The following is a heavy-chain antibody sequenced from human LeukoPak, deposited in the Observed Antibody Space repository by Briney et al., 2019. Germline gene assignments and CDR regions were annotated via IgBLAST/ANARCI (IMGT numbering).Heavy chain of an antibody. J-gene: IGHJ4*02. D-gene: IGHD4-23*01. CDR1: SGSISSYY. CDR3: ARGNGGNSGDPSVEIDY. CDR2: IYYSGST. V-gene: IGHV4-59*01. Sequence: SETLSLTCTVSSGSISSYYWSWIREPPGKGLEWIGYIYYSGSTNYNPSLKSRVTISVDTSKNQFSLKLSSVTAADTAVYYCARGNGGNSGDPSVEIDYWGQGTLVTVSS.